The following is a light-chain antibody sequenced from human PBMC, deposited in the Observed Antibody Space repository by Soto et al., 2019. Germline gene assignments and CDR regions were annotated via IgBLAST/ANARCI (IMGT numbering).Light chain of an antibody. J-gene: IGKJ5*01. Sequence: DIQMTQSPSSLSASVGDRVTITCRASQTISNYLNWYQQRPRKAPNLLIYSSSSLQSGVPPRFSGSGSGTDFTLTISSLQPEDFATYYCQQTYSTPITFGQGTRLEIK. CDR2: SSS. V-gene: IGKV1-39*01. CDR1: QTISNY. CDR3: QQTYSTPIT.